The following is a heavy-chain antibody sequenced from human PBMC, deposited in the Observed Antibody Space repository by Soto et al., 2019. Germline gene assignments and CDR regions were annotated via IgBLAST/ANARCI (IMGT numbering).Heavy chain of an antibody. CDR3: AKDQGIAASHGID. CDR1: GFTFNNYG. CDR2: ISNDGSDK. V-gene: IGHV3-30*18. J-gene: IGHJ3*01. D-gene: IGHD6-13*01. Sequence: QVQRVESGGGVVQPGRSLRLSCAASGFTFNNYGMHWFRQAPGKGLEWVATISNDGSDKYYADSVKGRLTISRDNSKNTVYLQMNSLRAEETAVYYCAKDQGIAASHGIDWGQGTMVTVSS.